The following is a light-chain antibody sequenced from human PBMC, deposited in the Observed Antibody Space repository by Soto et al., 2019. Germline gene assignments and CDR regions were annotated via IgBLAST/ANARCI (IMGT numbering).Light chain of an antibody. J-gene: IGKJ5*01. Sequence: EIFLTQSPATLSSSQWETATLSCRASQNINNFLAWYQQKPGQAPRLLIFDASDRATGIPARFSGSGSGTDFTLSISSLEPEDFAVYYCQQRSSWPSFGQGTRLEIK. CDR2: DAS. CDR3: QQRSSWPS. V-gene: IGKV3-11*01. CDR1: QNINNF.